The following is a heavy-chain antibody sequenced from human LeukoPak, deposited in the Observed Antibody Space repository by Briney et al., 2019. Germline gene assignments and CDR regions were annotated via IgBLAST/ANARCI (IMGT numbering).Heavy chain of an antibody. J-gene: IGHJ4*02. Sequence: PSETLSLTCTVSGASISPHYWSWIRQPPEKGPEWLGDFYFSGSTNYNPSLKSRATISGDTSKNQFSLNLRSVTAADTAVYYCARAGAIATVHLDLDHWGRGTQVTVSS. V-gene: IGHV4-59*11. CDR3: ARAGAIATVHLDLDH. CDR1: GASISPHY. D-gene: IGHD6-13*01. CDR2: FYFSGST.